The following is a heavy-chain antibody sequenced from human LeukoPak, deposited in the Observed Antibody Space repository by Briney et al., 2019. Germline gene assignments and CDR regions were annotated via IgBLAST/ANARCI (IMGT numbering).Heavy chain of an antibody. CDR2: ISWNSGSI. D-gene: IGHD1-26*01. J-gene: IGHJ4*02. CDR1: GFTFDDYA. V-gene: IGHV3-9*01. CDR3: AKGSGSYYSILNYFDY. Sequence: PGGSLRLSCAASGFTFDDYAMHWVRQAPGKGLEWVSGISWNSGSIGYADSVKGRFTISRDNAKNSLYLQMNSLRAEDTAVYYCAKGSGSYYSILNYFDYWGQGTLVTVSS.